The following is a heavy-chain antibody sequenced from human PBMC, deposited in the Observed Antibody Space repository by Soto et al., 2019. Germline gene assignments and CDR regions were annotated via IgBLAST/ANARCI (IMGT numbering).Heavy chain of an antibody. V-gene: IGHV4-4*02. D-gene: IGHD2-2*01. CDR1: GGSISSSNW. J-gene: IGHJ6*02. Sequence: PSETLSLTCAVSGGSISSSNWWSWVRQPPGKGLEWFGEIYHSGSTNYNPSLKSRVTISVDKSKKQFSLKLSSVTAADTAVYYCARDLGYCSSTSCYYYYYYGMDVWGQGTTVTVSS. CDR2: IYHSGST. CDR3: ARDLGYCSSTSCYYYYYYGMDV.